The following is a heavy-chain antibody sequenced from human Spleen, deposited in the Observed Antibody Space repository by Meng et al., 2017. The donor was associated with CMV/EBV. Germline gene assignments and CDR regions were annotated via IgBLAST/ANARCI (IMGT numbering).Heavy chain of an antibody. CDR3: AKNYDILTASQFYFDY. V-gene: IGHV3-30*02. J-gene: IGHJ4*02. CDR2: IRYDGSIK. CDR1: GFIFNSYG. Sequence: GGSLRLSCAASGFIFNSYGMHWVRQAPGKGLVWVAFIRYDGSIKKYADSVKGRFTISRDNSKNILFLQMNSLRVEDTAVYYCAKNYDILTASQFYFDYWGQGTLVTVSS. D-gene: IGHD3-9*01.